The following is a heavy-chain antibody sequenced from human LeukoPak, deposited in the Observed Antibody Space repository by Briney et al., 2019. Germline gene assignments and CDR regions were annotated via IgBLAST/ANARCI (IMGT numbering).Heavy chain of an antibody. Sequence: ASVNVSCKASGYTFTSYGISWVRQAPGQGLEWMGWISAYNGNTNYAQKLQGRVTMTTDTSTSTAYMELRSLRSDDTAVYYCARDRYYDFWSGYPNYYYYYGMDVWGQGTTVTVSS. J-gene: IGHJ6*02. CDR2: ISAYNGNT. CDR1: GYTFTSYG. CDR3: ARDRYYDFWSGYPNYYYYYGMDV. V-gene: IGHV1-18*01. D-gene: IGHD3-3*01.